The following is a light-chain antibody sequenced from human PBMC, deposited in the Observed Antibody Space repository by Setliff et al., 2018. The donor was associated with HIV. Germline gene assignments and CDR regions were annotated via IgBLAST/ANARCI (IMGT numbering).Light chain of an antibody. J-gene: IGLJ1*01. V-gene: IGLV2-14*03. CDR2: DVT. CDR3: SSYTASSTLYV. CDR1: ASDVGGYNY. Sequence: QSVLTQPASVSGSPGQSITISCTGSASDVGGYNYVSWYQQQRGKAPKLIIYDVTHRPSVVSHRFSASKSGNTASLTISGLQAEDEADYFCSSYTASSTLYVFGTGTKVTVL.